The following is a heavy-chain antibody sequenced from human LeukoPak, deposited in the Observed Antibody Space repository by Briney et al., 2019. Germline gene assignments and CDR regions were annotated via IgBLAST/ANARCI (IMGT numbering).Heavy chain of an antibody. Sequence: GGSLRLSCTVSGFTVSSNSMSWVRQAPGKGPEWISFIKTKTYGGTTEYAASVKGRFTISRDDSTGIAYLQMDSLKPEDTAVYYCSRGVIVGAAYFDYWGQGTLVTVSS. CDR3: SRGVIVGAAYFDY. CDR2: IKTKTYGGTT. D-gene: IGHD1-26*01. J-gene: IGHJ4*02. V-gene: IGHV3-49*04. CDR1: GFTVSSNS.